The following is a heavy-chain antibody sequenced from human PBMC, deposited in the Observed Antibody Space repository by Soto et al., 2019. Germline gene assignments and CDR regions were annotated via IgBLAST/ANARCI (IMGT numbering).Heavy chain of an antibody. D-gene: IGHD2-21*02. V-gene: IGHV1-69*06. J-gene: IGHJ4*02. CDR3: ARDSAYCGGDCYRTLYYFDY. Sequence: QVQLVQSGAEVKKPGSSVKVSCKASGGTFSSYAISWVRQAPGQGLEWMGGIIPIFGTASYAQKFQGRVTITADKSTSTAYMELSSLRSEDTAVYYCARDSAYCGGDCYRTLYYFDYWGQGTLVTVSS. CDR2: IIPIFGTA. CDR1: GGTFSSYA.